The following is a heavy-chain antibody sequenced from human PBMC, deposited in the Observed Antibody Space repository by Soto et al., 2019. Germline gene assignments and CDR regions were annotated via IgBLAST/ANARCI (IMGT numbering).Heavy chain of an antibody. CDR2: IYPDDSDT. CDR3: ARLEWLSPAALFAP. Sequence: LKISCKGSGYSFTNYWIGWVRQMPGKGLEWMGMIYPDDSDTKYSPSFQGQVTFSADKSINTAYLQWSSLKASDTAIYYCARLEWLSPAALFAPWGQGTLVTGS. D-gene: IGHD3-3*01. J-gene: IGHJ5*02. CDR1: GYSFTNYW. V-gene: IGHV5-51*01.